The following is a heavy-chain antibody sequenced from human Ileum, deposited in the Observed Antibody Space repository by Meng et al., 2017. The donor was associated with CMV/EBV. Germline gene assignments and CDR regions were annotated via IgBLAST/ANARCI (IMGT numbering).Heavy chain of an antibody. CDR1: GWSLSGYY. J-gene: IGHJ4*02. CDR3: ARGVAGGPFDY. Sequence: QVQPQEWGAGLFKPSETLSLTCAVYGWSLSGYYWSWIRQPPGKGLEWIGEINHSGSTNYNPSLKSRVTISVDTSKNQFFLKLSSVTAADTAVYYCARGVAGGPFDYWGQGTLVTVSS. V-gene: IGHV4-34*01. CDR2: INHSGST. D-gene: IGHD2-15*01.